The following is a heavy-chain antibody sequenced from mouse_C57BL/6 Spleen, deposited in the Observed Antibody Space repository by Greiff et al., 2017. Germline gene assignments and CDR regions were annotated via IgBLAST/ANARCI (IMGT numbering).Heavy chain of an antibody. D-gene: IGHD1-2*01. V-gene: IGHV1-9*01. CDR1: GYTFTGYW. CDR2: ILPGSGST. J-gene: IGHJ4*01. Sequence: VHLPPSGPALMKPGASVKLSCKATGYTFTGYWIEWVKQRPGHGLEWIGEILPGSGSTNYNDEFKGKATFTADTSSNTAYMQLSSLTTEHSAIYSCARGELSSAMDYWGQGTTVT. CDR3: ARGELSSAMDY.